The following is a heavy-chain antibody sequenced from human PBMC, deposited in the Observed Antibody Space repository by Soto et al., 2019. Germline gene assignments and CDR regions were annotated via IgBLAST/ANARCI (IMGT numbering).Heavy chain of an antibody. CDR1: GFSLSERRMG. CDR2: SFPSGEK. J-gene: IGHJ4*02. V-gene: IGHV2-26*01. D-gene: IGHD6-25*01. CDR3: ARSESSGSWIRFDY. Sequence: GSGPTLVNPTETLTLTCTVSGFSLSERRMGVSWIRQPPGKALEWLAHSFPSGEKSYSASLKDRLTISKDTSKSQVVLTLSNMDPVDTVTYFCARSESSGSWIRFDYWGQGALVTVSS.